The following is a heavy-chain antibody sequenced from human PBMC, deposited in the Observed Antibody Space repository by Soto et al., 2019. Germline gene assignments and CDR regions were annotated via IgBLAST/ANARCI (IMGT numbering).Heavy chain of an antibody. Sequence: XATLSLTCAVYGGSFSGYYWSWLRQPPGKGLEWIGEINHSGSPNYNPSLKSRVTISVDTSKNQFSLKMTSVTAADTAVYYCATANWSHHYFDPWGQGTLVTVSS. J-gene: IGHJ5*02. V-gene: IGHV4-34*01. CDR3: ATANWSHHYFDP. CDR2: INHSGSP. CDR1: GGSFSGYY. D-gene: IGHD1-1*01.